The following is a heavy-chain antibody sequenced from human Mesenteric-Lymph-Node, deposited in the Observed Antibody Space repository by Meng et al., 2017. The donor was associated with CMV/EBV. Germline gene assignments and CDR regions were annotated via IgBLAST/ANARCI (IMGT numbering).Heavy chain of an antibody. CDR2: MNPNSGAT. V-gene: IGHV1-2*02. D-gene: IGHD3-10*01. CDR3: ARALRGVAQPPDY. Sequence: ASVKVSCKASGYNFPIYDINWLRQAPGQGPEWMAWMNPNSGATNYAQKFRGRVTMTRDTSISTAYMEVSSLRSDDTAVYYCARALRGVAQPPDYWGQGTLVTVSS. J-gene: IGHJ4*02. CDR1: GYNFPIYD.